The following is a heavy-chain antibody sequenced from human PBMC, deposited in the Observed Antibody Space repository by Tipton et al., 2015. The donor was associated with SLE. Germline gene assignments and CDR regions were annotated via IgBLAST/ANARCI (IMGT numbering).Heavy chain of an antibody. J-gene: IGHJ6*02. V-gene: IGHV4-59*01. Sequence: TLSLTCTVSGGSISSYYWSWIRQPPGKGLEWIGYIYYSGSTNYNPSLKSRVTMSVDTSKNQFSLKLSSVTAADTAVYYCARGSRGLGMDVWGQGTTVTVSS. CDR3: ARGSRGLGMDV. D-gene: IGHD3-10*01. CDR2: IYYSGST. CDR1: GGSISSYY.